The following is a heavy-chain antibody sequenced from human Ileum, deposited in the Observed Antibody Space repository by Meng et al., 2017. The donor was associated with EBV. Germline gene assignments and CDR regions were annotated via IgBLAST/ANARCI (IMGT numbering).Heavy chain of an antibody. J-gene: IGHJ4*02. CDR1: GGSISSGGYY. V-gene: IGHV4-30-4*01. CDR3: ARGGDTSGYSLDY. Sequence: QGQRQEAGPGLVKPSQTLSLTCAVSGGSISSGGYYWSWIRQPPGKGLEWIGYIYKSGSTYYNPSLTSRVTISVDTSKNQFFLKLGSVTAADTGVYYCARGGDTSGYSLDYWGQGILVTVSS. CDR2: IYKSGST. D-gene: IGHD3-22*01.